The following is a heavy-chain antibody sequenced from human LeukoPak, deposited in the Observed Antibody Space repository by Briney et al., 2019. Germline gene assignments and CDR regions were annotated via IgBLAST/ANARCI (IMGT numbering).Heavy chain of an antibody. D-gene: IGHD5-18*01. CDR3: ARSAREYSYGPYTWFDP. V-gene: IGHV4-34*01. Sequence: SETLSLTCALYGGSFSGYYWSWIRQPPGKGLEWIGSIYDSGSTYYNPSLKSRVTISVDTSKNQFSLKLNSVTAADTAVYYCARSAREYSYGPYTWFDPWGQGTLVTVSS. CDR2: IYDSGST. CDR1: GGSFSGYY. J-gene: IGHJ5*02.